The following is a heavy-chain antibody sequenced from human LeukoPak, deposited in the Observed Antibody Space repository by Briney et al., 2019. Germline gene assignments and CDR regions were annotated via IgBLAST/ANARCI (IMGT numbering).Heavy chain of an antibody. Sequence: ASVKVSCKASGYTFTGYYMHWVRQAPGQGLEWMGWINPNSGGTNYAQKFQGRFTMTRDTSISTAYMELSRLRSDDTAVYYCARIGVGWSYFDYWGQGTLVTVSS. J-gene: IGHJ4*02. D-gene: IGHD3-3*01. CDR1: GYTFTGYY. CDR3: ARIGVGWSYFDY. CDR2: INPNSGGT. V-gene: IGHV1-2*02.